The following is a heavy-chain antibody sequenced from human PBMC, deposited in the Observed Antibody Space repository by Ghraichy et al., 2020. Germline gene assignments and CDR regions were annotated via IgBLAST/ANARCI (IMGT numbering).Heavy chain of an antibody. CDR2: INHSGST. D-gene: IGHD1-26*01. V-gene: IGHV4-34*01. CDR1: GGSFSGYY. J-gene: IGHJ4*02. CDR3: ARAPLVGATTIDY. Sequence: SETLSLTCAVYGGSFSGYYWSWIRQPPGKGLEWIGEINHSGSTNYNPTLKSRVTISVDTSKNQFSLKLSSVTAADTAVYYCARAPLVGATTIDYWGQGTLVTVSS.